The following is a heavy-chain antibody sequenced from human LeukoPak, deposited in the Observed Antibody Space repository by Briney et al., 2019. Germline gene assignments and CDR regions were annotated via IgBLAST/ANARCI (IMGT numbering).Heavy chain of an antibody. V-gene: IGHV4-59*01. CDR3: ARANEPPLWFDP. Sequence: SETLSLTCTVSGGSISSYYWSWIRQPPGKGLEWIGYIYYSGSTNYNPSLKSRVTISVDTSKNQFSLKLSSVTAADTAVYYCARANEPPLWFDPWGQGTLVTVSS. CDR2: IYYSGST. J-gene: IGHJ5*02. CDR1: GGSISSYY.